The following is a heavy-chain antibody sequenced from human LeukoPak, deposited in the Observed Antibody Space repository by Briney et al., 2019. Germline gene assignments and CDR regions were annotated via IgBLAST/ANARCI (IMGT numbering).Heavy chain of an antibody. CDR2: IYYSGST. CDR1: GGSISSYY. CDR3: ARYQRYGDYIDY. D-gene: IGHD2-2*01. V-gene: IGHV4-59*01. J-gene: IGHJ4*02. Sequence: SETLSLTCTVSGGSISSYYWSWIRQPPGKGLEWIGYIYYSGSTNYNPSLKSRVTISVDTSKNQFSLKLSSVTAADTAVHYCARYQRYGDYIDYWGQGTLVTVSS.